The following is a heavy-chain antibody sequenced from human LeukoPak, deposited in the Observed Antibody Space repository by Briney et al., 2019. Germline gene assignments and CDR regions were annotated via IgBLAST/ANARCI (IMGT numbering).Heavy chain of an antibody. J-gene: IGHJ4*02. D-gene: IGHD4-23*01. CDR3: ARVGYGGNSRGIVDY. Sequence: GGSLRLSCAASGFTFSSYSMNWVRQAPGKGLEWVSCISSSSSYIYYADSVKGRFTISRDNAKNSLYLQMNSLRAEDTAVYYCARVGYGGNSRGIVDYWGQGTLVTVSS. CDR2: ISSSSSYI. V-gene: IGHV3-21*01. CDR1: GFTFSSYS.